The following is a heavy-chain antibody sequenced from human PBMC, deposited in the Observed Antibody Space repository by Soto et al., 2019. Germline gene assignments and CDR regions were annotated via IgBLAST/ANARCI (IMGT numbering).Heavy chain of an antibody. V-gene: IGHV4-38-2*01. CDR3: ATKLTTDVDY. J-gene: IGHJ4*02. D-gene: IGHD4-17*01. CDR2: IYHSGTT. Sequence: SETLSLTCAVSSFSISSGYYWGWVRQPPGTGLEWIGSIYHSGTTNYSPSLKSRVTISIDTSKNQFSLKLSSVTAADTAVYYCATKLTTDVDYWGQGTLVTVSS. CDR1: SFSISSGYY.